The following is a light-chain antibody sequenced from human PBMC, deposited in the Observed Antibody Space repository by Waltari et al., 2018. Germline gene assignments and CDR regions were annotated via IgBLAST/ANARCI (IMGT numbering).Light chain of an antibody. CDR1: QSVLYIYNSKNY. CDR3: QQYYTSPALT. Sequence: DIVMTQSPDSLAVSLGERATINCKPSQSVLYIYNSKNYLAWYQQKRGQPPKLIIYWASTRESGVPDRFSGSGSGTDFTLTINSLQPEDAAVYYCQQYYTSPALTFGGGTTVEIK. J-gene: IGKJ4*01. CDR2: WAS. V-gene: IGKV4-1*01.